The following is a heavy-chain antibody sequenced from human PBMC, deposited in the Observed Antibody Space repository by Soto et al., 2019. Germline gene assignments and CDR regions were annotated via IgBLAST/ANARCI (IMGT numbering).Heavy chain of an antibody. V-gene: IGHV3-74*01. D-gene: IGHD5-12*01. CDR1: GFTFSTHW. Sequence: EVQLLESGGGLIQPGGSLRLSCAASGFTFSTHWMHWVRQAPGKGLVWVSRIYSDGSTTNYVDSVKGRFTISRDNAKNTGELQMNGLRAEDTAVYYGARGPTGGHDGVWGQGTLVTVSS. CDR2: IYSDGSTT. J-gene: IGHJ4*02. CDR3: ARGPTGGHDGV.